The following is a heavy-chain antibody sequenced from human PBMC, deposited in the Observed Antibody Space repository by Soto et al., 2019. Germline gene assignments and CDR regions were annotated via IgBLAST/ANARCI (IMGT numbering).Heavy chain of an antibody. CDR1: DGSFSGYF. V-gene: IGHV4-34*01. Sequence: QLHQEQWGAGLLKPSETLSLTCAVYDGSFSGYFWNWIRQSPGKGLEWIGKVNHNGRNNYNPSLKSRVSMSMDMSKDEFSLKLTSVTAADTAVYYCARGGSSDWQVAFDFWGQGTMVTVSS. CDR3: ARGGSSDWQVAFDF. CDR2: VNHNGRN. D-gene: IGHD2-21*02. J-gene: IGHJ3*01.